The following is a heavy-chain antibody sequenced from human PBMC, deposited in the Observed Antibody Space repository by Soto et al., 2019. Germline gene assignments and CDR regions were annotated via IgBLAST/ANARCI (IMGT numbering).Heavy chain of an antibody. CDR1: GDSIGTYC. CDR2: IYSSGST. Sequence: SETLSLTCTVSGDSIGTYCWNWLRHPPGKGLEWIGYIYSSGSTSYNPSLKSRVTISVDTSKNQFSLKLTSATAADTAVYYCARGGWGPGYWGQGIQVTVSS. V-gene: IGHV4-59*01. CDR3: ARGGWGPGY. D-gene: IGHD3-16*01. J-gene: IGHJ4*02.